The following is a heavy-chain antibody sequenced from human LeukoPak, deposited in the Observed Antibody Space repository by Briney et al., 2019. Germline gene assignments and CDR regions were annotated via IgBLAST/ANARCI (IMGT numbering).Heavy chain of an antibody. CDR2: IYYSGST. CDR1: GGSVSSGSYY. CDR3: ARDKYDFWSGSFLGD. V-gene: IGHV4-61*01. Sequence: SETLSLTCTVSGGSVSSGSYYWSWIRQPPGKGLEWIGYIYYSGSTNYNPSLKSRVTISVDTSKNQFSLKLSSVTAADTAVYYCARDKYDFWSGSFLGDWGQGTLVTVSS. D-gene: IGHD3-3*01. J-gene: IGHJ4*02.